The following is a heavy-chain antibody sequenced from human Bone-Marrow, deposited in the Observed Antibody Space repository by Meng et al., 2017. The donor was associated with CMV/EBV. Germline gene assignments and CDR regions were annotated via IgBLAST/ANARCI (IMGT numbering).Heavy chain of an antibody. J-gene: IGHJ6*02. CDR2: IYYSGST. Sequence: SETLSLTCTVSGGSISSSSYYWGWIRQPPGKGLEWIGSIYYSGSTYYNPSLKSRVTISVDTSKNQFSLKLSSVTAADTAVYYCAKDRVVVPAALPYYYYGMDVWGQGTTVTVSS. CDR3: AKDRVVVPAALPYYYYGMDV. CDR1: GGSISSSSYY. V-gene: IGHV4-39*07. D-gene: IGHD2-2*01.